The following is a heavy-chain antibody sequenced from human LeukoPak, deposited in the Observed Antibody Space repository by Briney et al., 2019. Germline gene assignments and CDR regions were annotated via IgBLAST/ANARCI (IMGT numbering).Heavy chain of an antibody. CDR2: IIPIFGTA. Sequence: GSSVKVSCKASGGTFSSYAISWVRQAPGQGLEWRGGIIPIFGTANYAQKFQGRVTITTDESTSTAYMELSSLRSEDTAVYYCARADRGGAGGYYYYYMDVWGKGTTVTVSS. CDR3: ARADRGGAGGYYYYYMDV. J-gene: IGHJ6*03. D-gene: IGHD3-10*01. CDR1: GGTFSSYA. V-gene: IGHV1-69*05.